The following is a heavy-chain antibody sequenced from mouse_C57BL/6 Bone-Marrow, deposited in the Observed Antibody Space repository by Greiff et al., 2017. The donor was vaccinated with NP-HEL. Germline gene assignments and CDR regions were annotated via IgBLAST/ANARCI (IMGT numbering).Heavy chain of an antibody. D-gene: IGHD2-1*01. CDR2: IDPSDSYT. V-gene: IGHV1-69*01. CDR3: ARDNYWFDY. Sequence: VQLQQPGAELVMPGASVKLSCKASGYTFTSYWMHWVKQRPGQGLEWIGEIDPSDSYTNYNQKFKGKSTLTVDKSSSTAYMQLSSLTSEDSAVYYCARDNYWFDYWGQGTTLTVSS. CDR1: GYTFTSYW. J-gene: IGHJ2*01.